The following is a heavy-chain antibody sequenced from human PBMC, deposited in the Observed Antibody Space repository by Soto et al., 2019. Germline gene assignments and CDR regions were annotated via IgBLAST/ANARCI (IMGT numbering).Heavy chain of an antibody. CDR1: GGSISGYY. J-gene: IGHJ6*02. D-gene: IGHD2-21*02. CDR3: ARDLWGYCGTDCYPLDV. CDR2: MYNTGST. Sequence: SETLSLTYTVSGGSISGYYWSWIRQPPGKGLEWIGYMYNTGSTVYNPSFKSRVTISVDTSKNQFSLKLNSVTAADTAVYYCARDLWGYCGTDCYPLDVWGQGTTVT. V-gene: IGHV4-59*01.